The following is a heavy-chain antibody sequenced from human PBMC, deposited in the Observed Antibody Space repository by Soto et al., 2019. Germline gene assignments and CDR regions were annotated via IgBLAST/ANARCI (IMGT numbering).Heavy chain of an antibody. V-gene: IGHV4-59*01. Sequence: QVQLQESGPGLVKPSETLSLTCIVSGGSISNNYWSWIRQPPGKGLEWVGNIFYTGITNYNPSLESRVLISIDPSKNPFSLKLSSVTAADTAVYYCALFTIVGAPHFGVDVWGQGTTVTVSS. CDR3: ALFTIVGAPHFGVDV. D-gene: IGHD1-26*01. CDR1: GGSISNNY. CDR2: IFYTGIT. J-gene: IGHJ6*02.